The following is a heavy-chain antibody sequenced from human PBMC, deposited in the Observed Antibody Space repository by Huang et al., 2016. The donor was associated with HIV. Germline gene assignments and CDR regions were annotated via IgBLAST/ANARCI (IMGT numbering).Heavy chain of an antibody. Sequence: SSYAMHWVRQAPGKGLEWVAVISYDGSNKYYADSVKGRFTISRDNSKNTLYLQMNSLRAEDTAVYYCASGYYRYWGQGTLVTVSS. V-gene: IGHV3-30-3*01. CDR2: ISYDGSNK. CDR1: SSYA. CDR3: ASGYYRY. J-gene: IGHJ4*02. D-gene: IGHD3-22*01.